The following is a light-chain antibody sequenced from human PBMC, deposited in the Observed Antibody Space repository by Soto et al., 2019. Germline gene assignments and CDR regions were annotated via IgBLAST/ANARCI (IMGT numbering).Light chain of an antibody. CDR1: PSLLHSNGYNS. Sequence: EIAMTQSPLSLPVTPGETASISCRSSPSLLHSNGYNSLYWYLEKPGQSPQLLLSLGSNRASGVPARFSGSGSATDFTLNIARVEAEDFGVYYCMQSLKRPYTFGQGTKLEIK. CDR3: MQSLKRPYT. CDR2: LGS. V-gene: IGKV2-28*01. J-gene: IGKJ2*01.